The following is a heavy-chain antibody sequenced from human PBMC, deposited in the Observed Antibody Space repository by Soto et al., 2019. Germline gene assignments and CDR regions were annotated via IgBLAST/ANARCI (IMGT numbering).Heavy chain of an antibody. CDR3: AREGTYYYGSGSYYASPVPPYNWFDP. D-gene: IGHD3-10*01. Sequence: QVQLQESGPGLVKPSQTLSLTCTVSGGSITSGGYYWSWIRQHPGKGLEWIGYIYYSGSTYYNPSLKSRGTILGDTSKNQLSLKLSSVPAADTAVYYCAREGTYYYGSGSYYASPVPPYNWFDPWGQGTLVTVSS. CDR2: IYYSGST. J-gene: IGHJ5*02. CDR1: GGSITSGGYY. V-gene: IGHV4-31*03.